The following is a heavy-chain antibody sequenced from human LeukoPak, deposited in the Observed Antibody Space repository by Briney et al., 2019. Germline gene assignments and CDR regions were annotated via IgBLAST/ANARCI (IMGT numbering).Heavy chain of an antibody. CDR1: GYTFPDYY. CDR2: INPHSGGT. V-gene: IGHV1-2*02. D-gene: IGHD1-26*01. Sequence: GASVSVSCKASGYTFPDYYLHWLRQAPGQGLAWMGWINPHSGGTNYAQNFQGRVTVNRDTSISTAYMELSRLTSDDTAVYFCARGRVGATATTYYFDYWGQGTLVTVSS. J-gene: IGHJ4*02. CDR3: ARGRVGATATTYYFDY.